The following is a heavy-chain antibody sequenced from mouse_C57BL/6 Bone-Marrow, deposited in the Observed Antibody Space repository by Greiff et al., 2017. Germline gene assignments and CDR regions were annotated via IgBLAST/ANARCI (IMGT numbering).Heavy chain of an antibody. CDR2: IRLKSDNYAT. Sequence: EVKVEESGGGLVQPGGSMKLSCVASGFTFSNYWMNWVRQSPEKGLEWVAQIRLKSDNYATHYAESVKGGFTISRDDSKSSVYLQMNNLRAEDTGIYYCTAQAFAYWGQGTLVTVSA. CDR3: TAQAFAY. CDR1: GFTFSNYW. V-gene: IGHV6-3*01. J-gene: IGHJ3*01. D-gene: IGHD3-2*02.